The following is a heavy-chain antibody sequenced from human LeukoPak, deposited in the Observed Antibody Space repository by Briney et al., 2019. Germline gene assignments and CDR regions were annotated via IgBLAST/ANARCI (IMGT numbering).Heavy chain of an antibody. D-gene: IGHD2-2*01. CDR2: ISYDGSNK. CDR1: GFTFSSYA. CDR3: AKLVPAATMNWFDP. J-gene: IGHJ5*02. V-gene: IGHV3-30-3*02. Sequence: PGGSLRLSCAASGFTFSSYAMHWVRQAPGKGLEWVAVISYDGSNKYYADSVKGRFTISRDNSKNTLYLQMNSLRAEDTAVYYCAKLVPAATMNWFDPWGQGTLVTVSS.